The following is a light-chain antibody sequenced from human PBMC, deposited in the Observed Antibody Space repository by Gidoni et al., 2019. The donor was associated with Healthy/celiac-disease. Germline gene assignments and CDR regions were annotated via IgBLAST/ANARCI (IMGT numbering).Light chain of an antibody. CDR2: AAT. J-gene: IGKJ3*01. Sequence: DIQMTKSPSAMSASVGDRVTITCRARQSIRSNLHWYQQKPGKAPNLLIYAATSLRGGVSSRFSGSGSGTDFTLTISSLQPEDFATYYCQQSHSTPQITFXPXTKVDIK. CDR1: QSIRSN. V-gene: IGKV1-39*01. CDR3: QQSHSTPQIT.